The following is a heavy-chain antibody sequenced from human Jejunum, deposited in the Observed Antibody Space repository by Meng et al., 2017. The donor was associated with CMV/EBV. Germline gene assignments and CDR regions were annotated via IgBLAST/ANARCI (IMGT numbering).Heavy chain of an antibody. CDR1: TSGVG. V-gene: IGHV2-5*01. Sequence: TSGVGVGWLRQPPGKALEWLGFIYWNNEERYSPSLKSRLNSTKDTSKNQVILTMINMDPVDTATYYCAHRKDYYDSSGYYYDWFDPWGQGTLVTVSS. CDR3: AHRKDYYDSSGYYYDWFDP. J-gene: IGHJ5*02. CDR2: IYWNNEE. D-gene: IGHD3-22*01.